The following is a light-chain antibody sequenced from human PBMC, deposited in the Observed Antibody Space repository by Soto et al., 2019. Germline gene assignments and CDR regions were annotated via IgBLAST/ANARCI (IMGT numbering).Light chain of an antibody. Sequence: DIQMTQSPSTLSASVGDRVTITCRASQSISNWLAWYQQKPGKAPKLLIYDASSLVSGVPSRFSGSGSGTESTLTISSLQPDDFATYYCQQYNSYSWTFGQGTKVEIK. CDR1: QSISNW. CDR3: QQYNSYSWT. V-gene: IGKV1-5*01. J-gene: IGKJ1*01. CDR2: DAS.